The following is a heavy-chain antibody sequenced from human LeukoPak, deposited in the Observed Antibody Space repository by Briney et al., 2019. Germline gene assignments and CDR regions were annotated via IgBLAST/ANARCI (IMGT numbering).Heavy chain of an antibody. D-gene: IGHD3-10*01. CDR1: GGTFSSYA. Sequence: ASVKVSCKASGGTFSSYAISWVRQAPGQGLEWMGGFIPIFGTANYAQKFQGRVTITADESTSTAYMELSSLRSEDTAVYYCASPTSAYYGSGYYFDYWGQGTLVTVSS. J-gene: IGHJ4*02. V-gene: IGHV1-69*13. CDR3: ASPTSAYYGSGYYFDY. CDR2: FIPIFGTA.